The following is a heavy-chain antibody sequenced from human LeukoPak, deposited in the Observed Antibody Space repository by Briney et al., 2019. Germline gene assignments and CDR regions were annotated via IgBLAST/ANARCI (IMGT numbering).Heavy chain of an antibody. D-gene: IGHD1-26*01. Sequence: ASVKVSCKASGYTFTSYGISWVRQAPGQGLEWMGWISAYNGNTNYAQKLQGRVTMTRNTSISTAYMELSSLRSEDTAVYYCARPLGSYYFDYWGQGALVTVSS. CDR2: ISAYNGNT. J-gene: IGHJ4*02. CDR3: ARPLGSYYFDY. V-gene: IGHV1-18*01. CDR1: GYTFTSYG.